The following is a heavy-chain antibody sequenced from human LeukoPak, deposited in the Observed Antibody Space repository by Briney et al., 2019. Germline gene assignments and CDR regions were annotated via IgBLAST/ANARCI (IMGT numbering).Heavy chain of an antibody. CDR2: ISSNGGST. D-gene: IGHD3-22*01. CDR3: ARGVNYYDSSGYYLNWFDP. Sequence: PGGSLRLSCAASGFTFSSYAMHWVRQAPGKGLEYVSAISSNGGSTYYANSVKGRFTISRDNSKNTLHLQMGSLRAEDMAVYYCARGVNYYDSSGYYLNWFDPWGQGTLVTVSS. J-gene: IGHJ5*02. V-gene: IGHV3-64*01. CDR1: GFTFSSYA.